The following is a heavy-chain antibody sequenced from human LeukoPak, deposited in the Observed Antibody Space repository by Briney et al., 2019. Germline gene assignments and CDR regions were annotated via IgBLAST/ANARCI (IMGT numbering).Heavy chain of an antibody. J-gene: IGHJ4*02. Sequence: GGSLRLSCAASGFTFSSYGMHWVRQAPGKGLEWVAVISYDGSNKYYADSVKGRFTISRDNSKNTLYLQMNSLRAEDTAVYYCAKDTAAMVTEGADYFDYWGQGTLVTVSS. CDR3: AKDTAAMVTEGADYFDY. CDR2: ISYDGSNK. D-gene: IGHD5-18*01. CDR1: GFTFSSYG. V-gene: IGHV3-30*18.